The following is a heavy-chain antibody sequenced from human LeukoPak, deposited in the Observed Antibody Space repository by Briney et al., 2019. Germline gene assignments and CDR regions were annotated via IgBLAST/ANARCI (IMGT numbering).Heavy chain of an antibody. CDR3: ARDALGSSSWYVWFDP. D-gene: IGHD6-13*01. CDR2: MNPNSGIT. Sequence: GASVKVSCKASGYTFTSYDINWVRQATGQGLEWMGWMNPNSGITGYAQKFQGRVTITRNTSISTAYMELSSLRSEDTAVYYCARDALGSSSWYVWFDPWGQGTLVTVSS. J-gene: IGHJ5*02. CDR1: GYTFTSYD. V-gene: IGHV1-8*03.